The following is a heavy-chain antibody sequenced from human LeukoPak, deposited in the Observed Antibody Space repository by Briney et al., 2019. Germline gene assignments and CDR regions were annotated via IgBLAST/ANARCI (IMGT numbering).Heavy chain of an antibody. D-gene: IGHD6-19*01. CDR3: ARGRGWVDY. CDR2: IDPVDSHT. Sequence: GESLKISCKGSGYTSTNNWITWVRQMPGRGPEWMGRIDPVDSHTDYNPSFQGHVTISVDKAINTVFLQWGSLEASDSAMYYCARGRGWVDYWGQGALVTVSS. J-gene: IGHJ4*02. CDR1: GYTSTNNW. V-gene: IGHV5-10-1*01.